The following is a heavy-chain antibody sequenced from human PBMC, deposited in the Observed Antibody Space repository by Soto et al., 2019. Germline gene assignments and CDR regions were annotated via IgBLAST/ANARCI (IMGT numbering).Heavy chain of an antibody. V-gene: IGHV3-48*01. Sequence: GGSLRLSCAASGFTFSSYSMNWVRQAPGKGLEWVSYISSSSSTIYYADSVKGRFTISRDNAKNSLYLQMNSLRAEDTAVYYCARAPSPDIVVVVADDMDVWGKGTTVTVSS. CDR3: ARAPSPDIVVVVADDMDV. CDR1: GFTFSSYS. CDR2: ISSSSSTI. D-gene: IGHD2-15*01. J-gene: IGHJ6*03.